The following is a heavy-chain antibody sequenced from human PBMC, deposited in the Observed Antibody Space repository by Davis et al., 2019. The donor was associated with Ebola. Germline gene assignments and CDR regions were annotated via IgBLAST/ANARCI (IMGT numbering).Heavy chain of an antibody. CDR2: IYYSGST. CDR3: ARVRWPIKTLDY. J-gene: IGHJ4*02. D-gene: IGHD2-15*01. CDR1: GGSISSSSYY. V-gene: IGHV4-39*01. Sequence: GSLRLSCTVSGGSISSSSYYWGWIRQPPGKGLEWIGSIYYSGSTYYNPSLKSRVTISVDTSKNQFSLKLSSVTAADTAVYYCARVRWPIKTLDYWGQGTLVTVSS.